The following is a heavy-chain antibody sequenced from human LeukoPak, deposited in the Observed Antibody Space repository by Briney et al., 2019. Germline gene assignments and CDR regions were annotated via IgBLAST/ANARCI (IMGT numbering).Heavy chain of an antibody. CDR1: GFTFSSYG. D-gene: IGHD2-2*01. CDR2: ISYDGSKK. V-gene: IGHV3-30*03. CDR3: VKGGYCSSTSCYADY. Sequence: GGSLRLSCAASGFTFSSYGMHWVRQAPGKGLEWVAVISYDGSKKYYADSVKGRFTISRDNSKNTLYLQMNSLRAEDIALYYCVKGGYCSSTSCYADYWGQGTLVTVSS. J-gene: IGHJ4*02.